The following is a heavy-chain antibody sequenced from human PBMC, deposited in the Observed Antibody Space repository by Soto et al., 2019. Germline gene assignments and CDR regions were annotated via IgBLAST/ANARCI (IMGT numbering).Heavy chain of an antibody. V-gene: IGHV1-24*01. Sequence: ASVKVSCKVSGYTLTELSMHWVRQAPGKGLEWMGGFDPEDGETIYAQKFQGRVTMTRDTSTSTVYMELSSLRSEDTAVYYCAEGTDYYYGMDVWGQGTTVTVSS. D-gene: IGHD3-10*01. CDR2: FDPEDGET. CDR3: AEGTDYYYGMDV. J-gene: IGHJ6*02. CDR1: GYTLTELS.